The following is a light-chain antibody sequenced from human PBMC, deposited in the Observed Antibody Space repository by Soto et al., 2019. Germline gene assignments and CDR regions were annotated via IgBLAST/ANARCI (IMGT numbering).Light chain of an antibody. CDR1: SRDVGGYNF. J-gene: IGLJ1*01. V-gene: IGLV2-14*01. Sequence: QSALTQPASVSGSPGQSLTISCTGTSRDVGGYNFVSWYQQHPGKVPKLMIYEVSNRPSGVSNRFSGSKSDNTASLTISGLQAEDYAHYYCSSYTSSSTQVFGTGTKLTVL. CDR2: EVS. CDR3: SSYTSSSTQV.